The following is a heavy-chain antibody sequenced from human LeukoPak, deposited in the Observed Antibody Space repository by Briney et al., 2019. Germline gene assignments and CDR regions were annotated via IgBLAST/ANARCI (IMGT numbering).Heavy chain of an antibody. D-gene: IGHD3-10*01. V-gene: IGHV4-34*01. CDR2: INHSGST. CDR1: GGPFSGYS. J-gene: IGHJ4*02. Sequence: SETLSLTCAVYGGPFSGYSWSWIRQPPGKGLEWIGEINHSGSTNYNPSLKSRVTISVDTSKNQFSLKLSSVTAADTAVYYCARAGNYYGSGSSHDFDYWGQGTLVTVSS. CDR3: ARAGNYYGSGSSHDFDY.